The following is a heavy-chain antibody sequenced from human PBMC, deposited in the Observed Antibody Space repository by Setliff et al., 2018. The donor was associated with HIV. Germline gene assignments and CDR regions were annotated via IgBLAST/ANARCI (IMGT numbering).Heavy chain of an antibody. V-gene: IGHV1-2*02. J-gene: IGHJ6*02. Sequence: ASVKVSCKASGYTFTDHYMHWVRQAPGQGLEWMGWINPNSGGTNYAQKFQGRVTMTRDTSISTAYMELRRLKSDDTAVYYCARDRSDYYYYYGMDVWGQGTTVTVS. CDR1: GYTFTDHY. D-gene: IGHD3-3*01. CDR2: INPNSGGT. CDR3: ARDRSDYYYYYGMDV.